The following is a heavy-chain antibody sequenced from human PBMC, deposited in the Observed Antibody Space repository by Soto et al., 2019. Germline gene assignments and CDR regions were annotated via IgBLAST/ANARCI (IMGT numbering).Heavy chain of an antibody. CDR2: IYYSGST. Sequence: PSETLSLTCTVSGGSISSSSYYWGWIRQPPGKGLEWIGSIYYSGSTYYNPSLKSRVTISVDTSKNQFSLKLTSVTAADTAVYYGSRDKITGHFEYWGQETLVAVSS. CDR3: SRDKITGHFEY. CDR1: GGSISSSSYY. D-gene: IGHD3-10*01. V-gene: IGHV4-39*02. J-gene: IGHJ4*02.